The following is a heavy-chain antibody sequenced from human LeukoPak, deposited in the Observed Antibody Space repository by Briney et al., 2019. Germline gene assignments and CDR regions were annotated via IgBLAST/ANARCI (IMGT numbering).Heavy chain of an antibody. D-gene: IGHD2-2*01. V-gene: IGHV4-34*01. Sequence: SETLSLTCAVYGGSFSGHCWSWIRQPPGKGLEWIGETSQSGDTKYSPSLKSRVTISADTSKNQFSLKLSSVTAADTAVYYCARDRGYCSSTSCQNWFDPWGQGTLVTVSS. CDR1: GGSFSGHC. J-gene: IGHJ5*02. CDR2: TSQSGDT. CDR3: ARDRGYCSSTSCQNWFDP.